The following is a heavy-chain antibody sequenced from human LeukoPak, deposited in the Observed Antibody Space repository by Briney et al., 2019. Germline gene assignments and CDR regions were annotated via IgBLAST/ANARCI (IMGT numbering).Heavy chain of an antibody. CDR2: IGTAGDT. Sequence: GGSLRPSCAASGFTFSSYDMHWVRQATGKGLEWVSAIGTAGDTYYPGSVKGRFTISRDNSKNTLYLQMNSLRAEDTAVYYCAKDLRLRFLEWFAKSGYFDYWGQGTLVTVSS. V-gene: IGHV3-13*01. CDR1: GFTFSSYD. J-gene: IGHJ4*02. D-gene: IGHD3-3*01. CDR3: AKDLRLRFLEWFAKSGYFDY.